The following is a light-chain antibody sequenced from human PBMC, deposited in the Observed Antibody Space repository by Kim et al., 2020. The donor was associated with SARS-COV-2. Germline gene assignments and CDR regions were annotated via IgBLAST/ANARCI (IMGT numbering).Light chain of an antibody. Sequence: DIQMTQSPSSLSASVGDRVTIACRASQSISNSVTWYQQKPGKAPKLLIYAASSLQSGVPSRFSGSGSGKDFTLTISSLQPEDFASYYCQQIYRTPHTFGQGTKVDIK. CDR1: QSISNS. V-gene: IGKV1-39*01. CDR3: QQIYRTPHT. CDR2: AAS. J-gene: IGKJ1*01.